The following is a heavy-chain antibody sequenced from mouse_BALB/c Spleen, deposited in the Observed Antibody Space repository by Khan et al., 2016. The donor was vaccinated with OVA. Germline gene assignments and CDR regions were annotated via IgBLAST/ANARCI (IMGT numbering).Heavy chain of an antibody. Sequence: LVESGGGLVKPGGSLKVSCAASGFTFSNYAMSWVRQSPEKRLEWVASISSGGTSYYIDSAKGRFTISRDNARNILYLQMSSLRSEDTANYYCARDYWFVYWGQGTLVTVSA. J-gene: IGHJ3*01. CDR2: ISSGGTS. CDR1: GFTFSNYA. CDR3: ARDYWFVY. V-gene: IGHV5-6-5*01.